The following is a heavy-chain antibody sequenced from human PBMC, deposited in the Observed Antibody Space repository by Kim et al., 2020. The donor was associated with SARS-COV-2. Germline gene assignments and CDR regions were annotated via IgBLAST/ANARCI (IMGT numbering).Heavy chain of an antibody. CDR3: ARDLRIQQWLNDYYYYG. Sequence: GGSLRLSCVASGFTFSNYRINWVRQVPGKGLEWVSSISSTSDYIYYADSVKGRFTISRDNAKSSLSLQMNGLRAEDTAVYYCARDLRIQQWLNDYYYYG. CDR1: GFTFSNYR. V-gene: IGHV3-21*01. CDR2: ISSTSDYI. D-gene: IGHD5-18*01. J-gene: IGHJ6*01.